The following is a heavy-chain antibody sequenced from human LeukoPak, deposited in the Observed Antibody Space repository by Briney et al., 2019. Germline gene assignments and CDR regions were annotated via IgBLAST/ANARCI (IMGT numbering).Heavy chain of an antibody. CDR1: GRSISSYY. D-gene: IGHD6-19*01. CDR3: ATGRAYSSVDY. V-gene: IGHV4-59*01. CDR2: MYYTGST. Sequence: PSETLSLTCTVSGRSISSYYWSWIRQPPGKGLEWIGCMYYTGSTNYNPSLKSRVTISVDTSKNQFSLKLSPVTAVDTAVYYCATGRAYSSVDYWGQGTLVTVSS. J-gene: IGHJ4*02.